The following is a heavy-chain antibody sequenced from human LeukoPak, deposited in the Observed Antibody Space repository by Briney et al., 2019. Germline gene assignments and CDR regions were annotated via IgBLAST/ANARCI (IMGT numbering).Heavy chain of an antibody. CDR3: AKDRGKFGECDY. CDR2: IRYDGSNK. V-gene: IGHV3-30*02. CDR1: GFTFSSYG. J-gene: IGHJ4*02. D-gene: IGHD3-10*01. Sequence: GGSLRLSCAASGFTFSSYGMHWVRQAPGKGLEWVAFIRYDGSNKYYAGSVKGRFTISRDNSKNTLYLQMNSLRAEDTAVYYCAKDRGKFGECDYWGQGTLVTVSS.